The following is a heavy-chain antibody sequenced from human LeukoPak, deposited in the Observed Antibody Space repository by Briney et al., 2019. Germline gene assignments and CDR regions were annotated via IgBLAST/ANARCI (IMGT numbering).Heavy chain of an antibody. Sequence: GSLRLSCAASGFTFRNYWMSWVRQVPGKGLEWVVNINEGGNEKNYVDSVKGRFTASRDNAQNSLYLQMNSLRVEDTAVYYCARHPNSNWDYWGQGTLVTVSS. CDR3: ARHPNSNWDY. D-gene: IGHD6-13*01. CDR1: GFTFRNYW. V-gene: IGHV3-7*03. J-gene: IGHJ4*02. CDR2: INEGGNEK.